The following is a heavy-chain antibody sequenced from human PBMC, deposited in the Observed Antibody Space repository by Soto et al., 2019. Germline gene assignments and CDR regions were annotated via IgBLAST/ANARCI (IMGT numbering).Heavy chain of an antibody. V-gene: IGHV3-23*01. CDR1: GFTFSSYA. J-gene: IGHJ6*02. D-gene: IGHD6-6*01. CDR2: ISGSGGST. Sequence: EVQLLESGGGLVQPGGSLRLSCAAPGFTFSSYAMSWVRQAPGKGLEWVSAISGSGGSTYYADSVKGRFTISRDNSKNTLYLQMNSLRAEVTAVYYCAKGVISSVPFIVGCMDVWGPGTAVTVSS. CDR3: AKGVISSVPFIVGCMDV.